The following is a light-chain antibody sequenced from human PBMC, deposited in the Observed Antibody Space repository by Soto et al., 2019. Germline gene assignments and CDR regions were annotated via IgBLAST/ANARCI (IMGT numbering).Light chain of an antibody. CDR1: QSLTSTD. CDR2: CAS. Sequence: EIVLTQSPGTLSLSPGERATLSARASQSLTSTDLAWYQQKPGQARRLLIFCASSSATGIPARFSGSGSGTDVTVTISRLEHEDIAVYYCQHYESSPPSYTFGQRTKLEIK. J-gene: IGKJ2*01. CDR3: QHYESSPPSYT. V-gene: IGKV3-20*01.